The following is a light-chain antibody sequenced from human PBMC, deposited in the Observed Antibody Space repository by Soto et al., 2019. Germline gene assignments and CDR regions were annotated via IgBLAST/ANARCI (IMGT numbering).Light chain of an antibody. Sequence: EIVLTQSPATLSLSPGESATLSCRASQSIRRDLAWLQQKPGPAPRLVISDASNRATGIPARFSGSGSGTDFTLTISSLEPEDFAVYYCQQRRDWPLTFGGGNKVEIK. CDR1: QSIRRD. CDR3: QQRRDWPLT. CDR2: DAS. V-gene: IGKV3-11*01. J-gene: IGKJ4*01.